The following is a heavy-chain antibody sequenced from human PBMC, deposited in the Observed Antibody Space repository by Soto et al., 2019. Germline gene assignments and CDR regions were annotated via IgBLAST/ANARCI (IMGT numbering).Heavy chain of an antibody. CDR2: ISPKSVGT. Sequence: CVTVSCKASGYTFINSYMRWVRQAPGQGFEWMGRISPKSVGTNYAQKVPGRVSMTWDTSLKTAYMELSSLMSEDTAVYYCARPPGYISDWYYFDLWGQGTQVTVSS. V-gene: IGHV1-2*02. CDR3: ARPPGYISDWYYFDL. D-gene: IGHD3-9*01. J-gene: IGHJ4*02. CDR1: GYTFINSY.